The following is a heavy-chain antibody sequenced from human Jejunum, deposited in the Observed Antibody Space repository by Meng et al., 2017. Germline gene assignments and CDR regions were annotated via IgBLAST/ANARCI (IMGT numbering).Heavy chain of an antibody. V-gene: IGHV3-43*01. Sequence: GEALKISWAAAGFTFDDYTMHWVRQAPGKGLEWISLINWDGRSTDYADSVKGRFTVSRDNNKNSLYLQMNSLTTEDTALYYCAKENGWKGAFDIWGQGTMVTVSS. CDR3: AKENGWKGAFDI. D-gene: IGHD2-8*01. J-gene: IGHJ3*02. CDR1: GFTFDDYT. CDR2: INWDGRST.